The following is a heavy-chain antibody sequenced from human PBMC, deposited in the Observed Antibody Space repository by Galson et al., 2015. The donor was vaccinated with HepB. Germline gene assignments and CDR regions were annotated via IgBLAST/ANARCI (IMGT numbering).Heavy chain of an antibody. CDR2: MNTNTGNP. Sequence: SVKVSCKASGYTFTSYAMNWVRQAPGQGLEWMGWMNTNTGNPTYAQGHTGRFVFSLDTSVSTAYLQISSLKAEDTAVYYCARARSALGYYYYYYAMDVWGQGTTVTVSS. D-gene: IGHD3-16*01. CDR1: GYTFTSYA. V-gene: IGHV7-4-1*02. CDR3: ARARSALGYYYYYYAMDV. J-gene: IGHJ6*02.